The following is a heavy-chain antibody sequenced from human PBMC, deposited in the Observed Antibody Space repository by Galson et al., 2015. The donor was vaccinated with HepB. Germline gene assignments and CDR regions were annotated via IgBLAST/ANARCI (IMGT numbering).Heavy chain of an antibody. Sequence: SLRLSCAASGFTFSSYAMHWVRQAPGKGLEWVAVISYDGSNKYYADSVKGRFTISRDNSKNTLYLQMNSLRAEDTAVYYCARDGGVGQWLAYYFDYWGQGTLVTVSS. D-gene: IGHD6-19*01. V-gene: IGHV3-30-3*01. CDR1: GFTFSSYA. J-gene: IGHJ4*02. CDR3: ARDGGVGQWLAYYFDY. CDR2: ISYDGSNK.